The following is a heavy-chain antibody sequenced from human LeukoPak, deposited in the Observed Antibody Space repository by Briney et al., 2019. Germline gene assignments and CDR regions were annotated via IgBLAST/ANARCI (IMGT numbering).Heavy chain of an antibody. J-gene: IGHJ5*02. V-gene: IGHV4-39*07. D-gene: IGHD4-23*01. CDR2: IYYSGST. CDR3: ARVLRDYGGNSNWFDP. CDR1: GGSISSSSYY. Sequence: PSETLSLTCTVSGGSISSSSYYWGWIRQPPGKGLEWIVSIYYSGSTYYNPSLKSRVTISVDTSKNQFSLKLSSVTAADTAVYYCARVLRDYGGNSNWFDPWGQGTLVTVSS.